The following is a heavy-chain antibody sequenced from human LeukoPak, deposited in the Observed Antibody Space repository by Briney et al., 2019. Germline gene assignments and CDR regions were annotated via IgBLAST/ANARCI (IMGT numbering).Heavy chain of an antibody. V-gene: IGHV4-59*01. CDR3: TRVVNGGHFDY. CDR2: VYHTGAS. Sequence: SETLSLTCSVSGASINNYYWTWIRQPPGKGLEWIGYVYHTGASGYHPSLKSRVAMSLDTSKNQVSLNLRSVTAADTAVYFCTRVVNGGHFDYWGQGTLVAVSS. J-gene: IGHJ4*02. D-gene: IGHD2-8*01. CDR1: GASINNYY.